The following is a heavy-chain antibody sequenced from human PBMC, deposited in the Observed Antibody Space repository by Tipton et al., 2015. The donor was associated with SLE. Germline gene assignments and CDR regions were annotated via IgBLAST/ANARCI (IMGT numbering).Heavy chain of an antibody. V-gene: IGHV3-66*02. CDR1: GFTVSSNY. D-gene: IGHD6-13*01. CDR3: ASESSSAAGFDY. J-gene: IGHJ4*02. CDR2: IYSGGST. Sequence: SLRLSCAASGFTVSSNYMSWVRQAPGKGLEWVSVIYSGGSTYYADSVKGRFTISRDNSKNTLYLQMNSLRAEDTAVYYCASESSSAAGFDYWGQGTLVTVSS.